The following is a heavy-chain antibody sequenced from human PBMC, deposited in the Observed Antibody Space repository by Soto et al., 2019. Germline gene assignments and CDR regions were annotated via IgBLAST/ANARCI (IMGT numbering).Heavy chain of an antibody. CDR1: GGSIISTNW. V-gene: IGHV4-4*02. J-gene: IGHJ4*02. D-gene: IGHD3-10*01. CDR2: IYHDGTT. CDR3: ARVPPHGDYFDS. Sequence: QLQESGPGLVKPSGTLSLTCAVSGGSIISTNWWTWIRQPPGKGLEWIGEIYHDGTTNYNPSLKSRVTISVDKSKNHFSLKLTSVDAADTAIYYCARVPPHGDYFDSWGQGTLVTVSS.